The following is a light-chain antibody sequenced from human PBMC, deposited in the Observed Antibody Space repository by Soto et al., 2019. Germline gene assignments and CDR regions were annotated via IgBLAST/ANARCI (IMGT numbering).Light chain of an antibody. V-gene: IGKV1-33*01. J-gene: IGKJ4*01. Sequence: EIQMTQSPSSLSASVGDRVTITCQASQDVTKYLSWYQQKPGKAPKPLIYEASNMEVGVPSRFSGSGSGTDFTFTITSLQPEDFATYYCQQYDDDVPTFGGGTKVDI. CDR3: QQYDDDVPT. CDR1: QDVTKY. CDR2: EAS.